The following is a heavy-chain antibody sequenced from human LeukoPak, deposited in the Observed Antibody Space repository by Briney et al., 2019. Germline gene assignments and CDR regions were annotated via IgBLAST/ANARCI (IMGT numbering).Heavy chain of an antibody. CDR1: GFTFSSYS. CDR3: ARGFDSSGDY. D-gene: IGHD3-10*01. CDR2: ISSSSSTI. J-gene: IGHJ4*02. Sequence: PGGSLRLSCAASGFTFSSYSMNWVRQAPGKGLEWVSYISSSSSTIYYADSVKGRFTISRDNAKNSLYLQMNGLRAEDTAVYYCARGFDSSGDYWGQGTLVTVSS. V-gene: IGHV3-48*01.